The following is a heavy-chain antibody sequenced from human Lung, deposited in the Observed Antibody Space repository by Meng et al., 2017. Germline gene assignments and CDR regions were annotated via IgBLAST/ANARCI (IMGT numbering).Heavy chain of an antibody. D-gene: IGHD3-10*01. V-gene: IGHV3-23*01. Sequence: GGSLRLSCAASGFSFSSYAMSWVRHAPGKGLEWVSALSGGGFTTYYADSVKGRFTISRHNSKNTLYLQMNSLRAEDTAVYYCAKYSYGLGVYFDYWGQGALVTVSS. CDR2: LSGGGFTT. CDR3: AKYSYGLGVYFDY. J-gene: IGHJ4*02. CDR1: GFSFSSYA.